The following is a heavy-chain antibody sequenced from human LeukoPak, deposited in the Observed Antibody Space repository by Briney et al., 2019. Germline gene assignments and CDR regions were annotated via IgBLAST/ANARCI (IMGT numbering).Heavy chain of an antibody. CDR3: ARALPYSYGSMDF. D-gene: IGHD5-18*01. Sequence: PGGSLRLSCAASGFSFSSYSMNWVRQAPGKGLEWVSSISSGSKYIYNADSVKGRFTISRDNAKNSLYLQMNSLRVEDTAVFYCARALPYSYGSMDFWGQGTLVIVSS. J-gene: IGHJ4*02. V-gene: IGHV3-21*01. CDR2: ISSGSKYI. CDR1: GFSFSSYS.